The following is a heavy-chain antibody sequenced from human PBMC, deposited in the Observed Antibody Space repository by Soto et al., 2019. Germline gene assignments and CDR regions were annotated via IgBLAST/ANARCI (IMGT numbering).Heavy chain of an antibody. Sequence: ASVKVSCKASGYTFTSYGISWVRQAPGQGLEWMGWISAYNGNTNYAQKLQGRVTMTTDTSTSTAYMELRSLRSDDTAVYYCARVRGGYSYGQNWFDPWGQGTLVTVSS. CDR1: GYTFTSYG. D-gene: IGHD5-18*01. V-gene: IGHV1-18*01. CDR2: ISAYNGNT. CDR3: ARVRGGYSYGQNWFDP. J-gene: IGHJ5*02.